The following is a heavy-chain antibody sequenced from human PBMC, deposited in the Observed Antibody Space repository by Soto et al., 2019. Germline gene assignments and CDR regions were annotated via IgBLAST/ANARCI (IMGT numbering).Heavy chain of an antibody. J-gene: IGHJ3*02. V-gene: IGHV3-23*01. Sequence: EAQLLESGGGLVQPGGSLRLSCVASGFTLSNYAMSWVRQAPGKGLEWVSVIDGDGSAKFADSVKGRLTVSRDNSKNTLYLQMDSLRAEDTAIYYCAKDAVSYNGIYDPFDIWGRGTMVTVSS. CDR2: IDGDGSA. CDR3: AKDAVSYNGIYDPFDI. D-gene: IGHD1-1*01. CDR1: GFTLSNYA.